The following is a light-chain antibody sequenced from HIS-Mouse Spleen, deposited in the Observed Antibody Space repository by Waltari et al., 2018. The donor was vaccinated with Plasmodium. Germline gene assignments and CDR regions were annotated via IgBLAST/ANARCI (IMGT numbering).Light chain of an antibody. CDR2: YHADATK. V-gene: IGLV5-52*01. CDR3: GRGHSNAKTQGV. CDR1: SGFSVGDFW. J-gene: IGLJ3*02. Sequence: QPVLPQPSSHSASSGASVRLTCMLSSGFSVGDFWIRWYQQKPGNPPRYLLYYHADATKGQGSGAASRFSGSNDAAVKGGIRRISGLQPEDEGDYDCGRGHSNAKTQGVFGGGTKLAVL.